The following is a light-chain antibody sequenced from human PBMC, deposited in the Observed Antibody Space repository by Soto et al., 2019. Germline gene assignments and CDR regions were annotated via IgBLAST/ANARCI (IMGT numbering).Light chain of an antibody. Sequence: QSALTQPASVSGSPGQSITIPCTGTSSDVGAYSYVSWYQQHPGKAPKLMIYEVTNRPSGVSTRFSGSKSDNTASLTISGLQAEDEADYYCSSFTTSYTYVFGTGTKVTVL. J-gene: IGLJ1*01. V-gene: IGLV2-14*01. CDR2: EVT. CDR3: SSFTTSYTYV. CDR1: SSDVGAYSY.